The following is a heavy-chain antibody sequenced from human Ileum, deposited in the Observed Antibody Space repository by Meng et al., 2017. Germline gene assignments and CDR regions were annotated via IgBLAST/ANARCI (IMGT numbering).Heavy chain of an antibody. V-gene: IGHV4-30-4*01. CDR1: TGSIFSAGYY. CDR2: IFHNGSP. CDR3: AGGGYFDSFDV. Sequence: SETLSLTCTVSTGSIFSAGYYWRWIRHRPGKGLEWMGYIFHNGSPKYNPSLESRTTMSVDISQNQVSLRLTSVTAADTAQYFCAGGGYFDSFDVWGQGTRVTVSS. D-gene: IGHD2-2*03. J-gene: IGHJ3*01.